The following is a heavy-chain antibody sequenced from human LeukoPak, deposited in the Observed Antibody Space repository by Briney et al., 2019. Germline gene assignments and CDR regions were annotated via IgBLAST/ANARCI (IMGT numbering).Heavy chain of an antibody. V-gene: IGHV4-34*01. D-gene: IGHD3-10*01. CDR3: ARAGSGIDY. CDR1: GGSFSGYY. Sequence: SETLSLTCAVYGGSFSGYYWSWIRQPPGKGLEWIGEINHSGSTNYNPSLKSRVTISVDTSKNQFSLKLSSVTAADTAVYYCARAGSGIDYWGQGTLVTVSS. J-gene: IGHJ4*02. CDR2: INHSGST.